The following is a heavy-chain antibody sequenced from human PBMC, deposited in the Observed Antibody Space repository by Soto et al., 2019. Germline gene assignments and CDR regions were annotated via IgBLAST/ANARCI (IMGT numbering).Heavy chain of an antibody. CDR3: AGQPNDQEDYYNGMEV. CDR2: IIPIYGSP. J-gene: IGHJ6*02. V-gene: IGHV1-69*06. CDR1: GGAISRYG. D-gene: IGHD2-8*01. Sequence: QVQLVQSGAEVKKPGSSVKVSCTASGGAISRYGMSWVRQAPGQGLEWMGGIIPIYGSPNYAQRFKGRVIVSADISTNTVYMTLRSLKSEDTAVIYCAGQPNDQEDYYNGMEVWGQGTPVTVSS.